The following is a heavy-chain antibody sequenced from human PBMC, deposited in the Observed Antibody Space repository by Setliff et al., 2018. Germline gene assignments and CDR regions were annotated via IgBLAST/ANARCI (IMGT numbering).Heavy chain of an antibody. CDR1: GGSFSGYY. D-gene: IGHD3-10*01. CDR3: ARRPTGPGAPFDI. V-gene: IGHV4-34*01. J-gene: IGHJ3*02. CDR2: INHSGST. Sequence: SETLSLTCAVYGGSFSGYYWSWLRQPPGKGLEWIGEINHSGSTNYNPSLKSRVTISVDTSKNQFSLKLISVTAADTALYFCARRPTGPGAPFDIWGHGTMVTVSS.